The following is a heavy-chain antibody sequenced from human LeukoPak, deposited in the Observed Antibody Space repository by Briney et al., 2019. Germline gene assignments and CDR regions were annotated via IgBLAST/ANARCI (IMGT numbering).Heavy chain of an antibody. V-gene: IGHV4-61*10. D-gene: IGHD3-22*01. CDR3: ARDSYYDSSGYSWFDP. CDR1: GGSISSSSYY. CDR2: IYYSGST. J-gene: IGHJ5*02. Sequence: SETLSLTCTVSGGSISSSSYYWSWIRQPAGKGLEWIGYIYYSGSTNYNPSLKSRVTISVDTSKNQFSLKLSSVTAADTAVYYCARDSYYDSSGYSWFDPWGQGTLVTVSS.